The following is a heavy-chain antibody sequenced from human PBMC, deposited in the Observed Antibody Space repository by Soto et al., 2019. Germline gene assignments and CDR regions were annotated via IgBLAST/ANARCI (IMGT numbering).Heavy chain of an antibody. V-gene: IGHV4-59*08. CDR1: GGSISSYY. CDR3: ARHEGSGWYDY. Sequence: QVQLQESGPGLVKPSETLSLTCTVSGGSISSYYWSWIRQPPGKGLEWIGYIYYSGSTNYNPSLKSRVTISVDTSKNQFSLKLSSVTAADTAVYYGARHEGSGWYDYWGQGTLVTVSS. D-gene: IGHD6-19*01. CDR2: IYYSGST. J-gene: IGHJ4*02.